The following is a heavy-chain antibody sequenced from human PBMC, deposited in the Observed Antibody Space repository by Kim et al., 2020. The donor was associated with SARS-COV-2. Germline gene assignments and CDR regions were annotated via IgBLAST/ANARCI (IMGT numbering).Heavy chain of an antibody. CDR1: GFTFSGYW. D-gene: IGHD5-12*01. Sequence: GGSLRLSCAASGFTFSGYWMPWVRQAPGKGLEWVANIEYDGTDKNYLDSVKGRFTISRDNPKNTLYLQMSSLRSEDTAVYYCARSEQRNDYTTSSWGQGTLVTVSS. V-gene: IGHV3-7*01. CDR2: IEYDGTDK. CDR3: ARSEQRNDYTTSS. J-gene: IGHJ4*02.